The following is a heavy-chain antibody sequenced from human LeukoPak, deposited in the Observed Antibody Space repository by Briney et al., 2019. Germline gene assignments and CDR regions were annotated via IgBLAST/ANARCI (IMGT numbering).Heavy chain of an antibody. D-gene: IGHD3-10*01. Sequence: GGSLRLSCAASGFTFSSYAMSWVRQAPGKGVEWVSAISGSGGSTYYADSVKGRFTISRDNSKNTLYLQMNSLRAEDTAVYYCAKVLRALDAFDIWGQGTMVTVSS. CDR3: AKVLRALDAFDI. CDR1: GFTFSSYA. J-gene: IGHJ3*02. V-gene: IGHV3-23*01. CDR2: ISGSGGST.